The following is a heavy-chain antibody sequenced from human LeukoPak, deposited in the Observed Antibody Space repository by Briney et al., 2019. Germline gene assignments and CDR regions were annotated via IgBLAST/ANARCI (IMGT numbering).Heavy chain of an antibody. D-gene: IGHD2-2*01. CDR3: ARGKTQCSSTSCPYFDY. V-gene: IGHV4-34*01. J-gene: IGHJ4*02. Sequence: SETLSLTCAVYGGSFSGYYWSWIRLPPGKGLEWIGEINHSGSTNYNPSLKSRVTISVDTSKNQFSLKLSSVTAADTAVYYCARGKTQCSSTSCPYFDYWGQGTLVTVSS. CDR2: INHSGST. CDR1: GGSFSGYY.